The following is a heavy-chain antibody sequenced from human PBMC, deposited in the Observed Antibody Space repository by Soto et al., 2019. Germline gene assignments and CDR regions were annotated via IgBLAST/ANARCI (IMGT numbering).Heavy chain of an antibody. J-gene: IGHJ4*02. CDR1: GGSISSYY. V-gene: IGHV4-59*12. D-gene: IGHD2-15*01. Sequence: SETLSLTCTVSGGSISSYYWSWIRQPPGKGLEWIGYIYYSGSTNYNPSLKSRVTISVDTSKNQFSLKLSSVTTADTAVYYCARGPWWCGCSCYLYYFDVWGQGTLVPVSS. CDR2: IYYSGST. CDR3: ARGPWWCGCSCYLYYFDV.